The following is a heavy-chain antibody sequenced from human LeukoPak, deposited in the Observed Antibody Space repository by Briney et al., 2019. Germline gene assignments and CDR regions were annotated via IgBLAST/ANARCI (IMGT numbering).Heavy chain of an antibody. D-gene: IGHD2-2*01. CDR2: IIPIFGTA. CDR1: GGTFSSYA. CDR3: ARDIVVVPAVGLNYYYYGMDV. V-gene: IGHV1-69*01. J-gene: IGHJ6*04. Sequence: SVKVSCKASGGTFSSYAISCVRQAPGQGLEWMGGIIPIFGTANYAQKFQGRVTITADESTSTAYMELSSLRSEDTAVYYCARDIVVVPAVGLNYYYYGMDVWGKGTTVTVSS.